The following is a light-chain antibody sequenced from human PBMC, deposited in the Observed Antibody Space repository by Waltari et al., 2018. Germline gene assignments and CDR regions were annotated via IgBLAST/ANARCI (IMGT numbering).Light chain of an antibody. CDR1: QSISTW. CDR2: KES. CDR3: QHYNTYPVT. J-gene: IGKJ2*01. V-gene: IGKV1-5*03. Sequence: DIQMTQSPSTVSASVGDRVTITCRASQSISTWLAWYQQKTGKAPKLLIYKESDLESGVPSRFSGSGSGTEFTLTIISLQPDDFATYYFQHYNTYPVTFGQGTKLDI.